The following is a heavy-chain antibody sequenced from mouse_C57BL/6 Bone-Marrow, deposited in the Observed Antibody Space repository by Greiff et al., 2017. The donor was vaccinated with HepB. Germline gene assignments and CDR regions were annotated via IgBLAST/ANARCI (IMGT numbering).Heavy chain of an antibody. Sequence: VKLQQPGTELVKPGASVKLSCKASGYTFTSYWMHWVKQRPGQGLEWIGNINPSNGGTNYNEKFKSKATLTVDKSSSTAYMQLSSLTSEDSAVYYCAKHYGSSYVYFDYWGQGTTLTVSS. CDR2: INPSNGGT. V-gene: IGHV1-53*01. D-gene: IGHD1-1*01. CDR1: GYTFTSYW. CDR3: AKHYGSSYVYFDY. J-gene: IGHJ2*01.